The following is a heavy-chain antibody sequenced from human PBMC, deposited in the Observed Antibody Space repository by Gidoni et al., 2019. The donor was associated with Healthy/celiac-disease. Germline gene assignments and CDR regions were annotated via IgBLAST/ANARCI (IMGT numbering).Heavy chain of an antibody. Sequence: QVQLQESGPGLVKPSETLSLTCTVSGGSISSYYWSWIRQPPGKGLEWIGYIYYSGSTNYNPSLKSRVTISVDTSKNQFSLKLSSVTAADTAVYYCARGVAGLFDYWGQGTLVTVSS. CDR2: IYYSGST. CDR1: GGSISSYY. V-gene: IGHV4-59*01. CDR3: ARGVAGLFDY. J-gene: IGHJ4*02.